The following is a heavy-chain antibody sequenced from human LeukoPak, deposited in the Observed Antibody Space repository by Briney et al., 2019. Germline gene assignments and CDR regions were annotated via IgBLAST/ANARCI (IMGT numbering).Heavy chain of an antibody. D-gene: IGHD2-15*01. CDR1: GGTFSSYA. CDR3: ARDPITPFFVEGVVAATPYFDY. CDR2: IIPIFGTA. Sequence: ASVKVSCKASGGTFSSYAISWVRQAPGQGLEWMGRIIPIFGTANYAQKFQGRVTITTDESTSTAYMELSSLRSEDTAVYYCARDPITPFFVEGVVAATPYFDYWGQGTLATVSS. V-gene: IGHV1-69*05. J-gene: IGHJ4*02.